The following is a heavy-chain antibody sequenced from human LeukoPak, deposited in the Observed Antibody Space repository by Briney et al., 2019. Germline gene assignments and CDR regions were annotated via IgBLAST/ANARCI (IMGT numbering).Heavy chain of an antibody. CDR3: ARVMRVNSSGWSAPFDY. Sequence: SETLSLTCAVSGGSISSGGYSWSWIRQPPGKGLEWIGYIYHSGSTYYNPSLKSRVTISVDRSKNQFSLKLSSVTAADTAVYYCARVMRVNSSGWSAPFDYWGQGTLVTVSS. D-gene: IGHD6-19*01. CDR1: GGSISSGGYS. V-gene: IGHV4-30-2*01. CDR2: IYHSGST. J-gene: IGHJ4*02.